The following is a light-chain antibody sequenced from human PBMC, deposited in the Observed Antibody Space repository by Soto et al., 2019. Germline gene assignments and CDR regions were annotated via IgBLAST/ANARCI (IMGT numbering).Light chain of an antibody. CDR1: QSVSSNN. V-gene: IGKV3-20*01. Sequence: DIVLTQSPGTLSLSPGERATLSCRASQSVSSNNLAWYQQTPGQAPRLVIYVASSRATGIPDRFSGDGSGTDFTLTISRLEPEDFAVYYYQQYGSSPYTLGQGTKLEI. J-gene: IGKJ2*01. CDR2: VAS. CDR3: QQYGSSPYT.